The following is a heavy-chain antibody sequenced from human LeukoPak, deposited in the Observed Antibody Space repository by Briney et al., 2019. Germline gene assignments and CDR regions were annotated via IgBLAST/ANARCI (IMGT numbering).Heavy chain of an antibody. CDR2: IRSKAYGGTT. J-gene: IGHJ4*02. Sequence: PGGSPRLSCTASGFTFGDYAMSWFRQAPGKGLEWVGFIRSKAYGGTTEYAASVKGRFTISRDDSKSIAYLQMNSLKTEDTAVYYCTRDLGVLRWSEESFDYWGQGTLVTVSS. CDR1: GFTFGDYA. V-gene: IGHV3-49*03. CDR3: TRDLGVLRWSEESFDY. D-gene: IGHD4-23*01.